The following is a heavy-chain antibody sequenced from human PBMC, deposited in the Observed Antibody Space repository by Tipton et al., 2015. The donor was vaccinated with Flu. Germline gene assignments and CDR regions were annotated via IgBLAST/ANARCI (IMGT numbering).Heavy chain of an antibody. CDR2: TYYRSKWYN. D-gene: IGHD3-3*01. Sequence: LVKPTETLSLTCAISGDSVSSNSAAWNWIRQSPSRGLEWLGRTYYRSKWYNDYAVSVKSRITINPDTSKNQFSLQLNSVTPEDTAVYYCAREMLTIFGVVTTKNYMDVWGKGTTVTVSS. CDR3: AREMLTIFGVVTTKNYMDV. CDR1: GDSVSSNSAA. J-gene: IGHJ6*03. V-gene: IGHV6-1*01.